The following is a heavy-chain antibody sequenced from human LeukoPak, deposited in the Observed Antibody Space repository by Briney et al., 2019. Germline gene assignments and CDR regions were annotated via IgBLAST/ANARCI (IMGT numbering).Heavy chain of an antibody. J-gene: IGHJ4*02. V-gene: IGHV3-21*01. CDR2: ISIISSYT. D-gene: IGHD1-26*01. Sequence: PGGSLRLSCAASGFTFSSYSMNWVRQAPGKGLEWVSSISIISSYTYYADSVKGRFTISRDNAKNSLYLQMNSLRAEDTAVYYCARVSVGATTYWGQGTLVTVSS. CDR3: ARVSVGATTY. CDR1: GFTFSSYS.